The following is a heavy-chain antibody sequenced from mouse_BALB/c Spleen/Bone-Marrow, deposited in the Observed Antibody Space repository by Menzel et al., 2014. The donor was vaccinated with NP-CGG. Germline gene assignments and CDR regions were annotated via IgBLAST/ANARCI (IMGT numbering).Heavy chain of an antibody. CDR3: ARNYRYDGFAY. Sequence: VQLQQSGPELVKPGASVKMSCKASGYTFTSYVMHWVKQKPGQGLEWIGYINPYNDGTKYNEKFKGKATLTSDKPSSTAYMELSSLTSEDSAVYYCARNYRYDGFAYWGQGTLVTVSA. CDR2: INPYNDGT. CDR1: GYTFTSYV. D-gene: IGHD2-14*01. J-gene: IGHJ3*01. V-gene: IGHV1-14*01.